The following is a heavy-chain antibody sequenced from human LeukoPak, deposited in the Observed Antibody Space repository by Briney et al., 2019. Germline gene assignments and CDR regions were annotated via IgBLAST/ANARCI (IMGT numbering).Heavy chain of an antibody. J-gene: IGHJ6*03. CDR1: GYTFTGYS. D-gene: IGHD2-15*01. CDR3: ARDLSDCSGGSCYSHYYYMDV. CDR2: INPNSGGT. Sequence: ASVNVSCKASGYTFTGYSMHWVRQAPGQGLEWMGWINPNSGGTNYAQKFQGRVTMTRDTSISTAYMELSRLRSDDTAVYYCARDLSDCSGGSCYSHYYYMDVWGKGTTVTVSS. V-gene: IGHV1-2*02.